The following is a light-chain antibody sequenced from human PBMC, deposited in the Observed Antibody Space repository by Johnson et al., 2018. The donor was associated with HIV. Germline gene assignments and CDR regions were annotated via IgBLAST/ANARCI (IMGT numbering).Light chain of an antibody. J-gene: IGLJ1*01. V-gene: IGLV1-51*01. CDR3: GTWDSGLGAVYV. CDR2: DNN. Sequence: HSVLTQPPSVSAAPGEKVNISCSGSSSNIENDYVSWYQQLPGTAPKLLIYDNNKRPSGIPDRFSGSKSGTSATLGITGLQTGDEADYYCGTWDSGLGAVYVFGTGTKVTVL. CDR1: SSNIENDY.